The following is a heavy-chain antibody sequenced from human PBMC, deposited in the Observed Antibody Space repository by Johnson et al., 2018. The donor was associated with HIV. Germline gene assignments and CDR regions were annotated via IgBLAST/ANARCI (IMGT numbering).Heavy chain of an antibody. D-gene: IGHD6-13*01. CDR2: ISFDGSNE. J-gene: IGHJ3*02. CDR1: GLNFSDYG. CDR3: ARETGYSSSGHAFDM. Sequence: QVQLVESGGGVVQPGMFVRLSCAASGLNFSDYGMHWVRQAPGKGLEWVAVISFDGSNEYYADSVKGRFTISRDNSKNTLYLQMNSLRAEDTAGYYCARETGYSSSGHAFDMWGQGTMVTVSS. V-gene: IGHV3-30*14.